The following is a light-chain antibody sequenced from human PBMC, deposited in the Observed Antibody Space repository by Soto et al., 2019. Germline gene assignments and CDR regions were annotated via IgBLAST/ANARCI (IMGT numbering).Light chain of an antibody. CDR1: QSVSSNY. V-gene: IGKV3-20*01. CDR2: GAS. J-gene: IGKJ1*01. CDR3: QQFDRSSWT. Sequence: EIVLTQSPGTLSLSPGERATLSCRASQSVSSNYLAWYQQKPGQAPRLLIYGASSRATGIPDRFSGSGSGTDFTLTISRLEPEDFAVYYCQQFDRSSWTFGQGTKVDIK.